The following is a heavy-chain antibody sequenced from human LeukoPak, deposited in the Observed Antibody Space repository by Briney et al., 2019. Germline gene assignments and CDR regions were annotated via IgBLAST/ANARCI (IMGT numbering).Heavy chain of an antibody. CDR3: ARDPRWNFDY. Sequence: GGSLRLSCAASGFTFSQHWMIWVRQAPGKGLEWVAKISPDESHKTYADSVEGRFTISRDNAGKSLYLQMDSLRPDDTAVYYCARDPRWNFDYWGQGTLVAFAS. D-gene: IGHD3-16*02. J-gene: IGHJ4*02. CDR2: ISPDESHK. CDR1: GFTFSQHW. V-gene: IGHV3-7*04.